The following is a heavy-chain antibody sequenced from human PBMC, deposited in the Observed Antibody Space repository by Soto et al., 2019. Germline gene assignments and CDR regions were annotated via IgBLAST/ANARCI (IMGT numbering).Heavy chain of an antibody. D-gene: IGHD2-2*01. CDR3: ARDIVGITAAITNCYYYYGMDV. J-gene: IGHJ6*02. V-gene: IGHV1-18*01. CDR1: GYTFTSYG. CDR2: ISAYNGNT. Sequence: ASVKVSCKASGYTFTSYGISWVRQAPGQGLEWMGWISAYNGNTNYAQKLQGRVTMTTDTSTSTAYMELRSLRSDDTAVYYCARDIVGITAAITNCYYYYGMDVWGQGTTVTVSS.